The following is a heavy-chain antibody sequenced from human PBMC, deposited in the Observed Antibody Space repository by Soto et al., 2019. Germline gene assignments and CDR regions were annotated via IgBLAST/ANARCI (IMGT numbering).Heavy chain of an antibody. D-gene: IGHD3-10*01. CDR1: GYTFTSYG. J-gene: IGHJ5*02. Sequence: ASVKVSCKASGYTFTSYGISWVRQAPGQGLEWMGWISAYNGNTNYAQKLQGRVTMTTDTSTSTAYMELRSLRSDDTAVYYCARDRYVLLWFGELSHWFDPWGQGTLVTVS. CDR3: ARDRYVLLWFGELSHWFDP. V-gene: IGHV1-18*01. CDR2: ISAYNGNT.